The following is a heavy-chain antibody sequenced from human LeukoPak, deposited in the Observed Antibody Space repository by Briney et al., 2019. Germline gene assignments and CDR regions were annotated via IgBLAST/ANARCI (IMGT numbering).Heavy chain of an antibody. Sequence: GASVKVSCKASGGTFSSYAISWVRQAPGQGLEWMGRIIPILGIGNYAQKFQGRVTITADKSTSTAYMELSSLRSEDTAVYYCASGMPNDYWGQGTLVTVSS. CDR3: ASGMPNDY. CDR1: GGTFSSYA. CDR2: IIPILGIG. V-gene: IGHV1-69*04. J-gene: IGHJ4*02. D-gene: IGHD1-26*01.